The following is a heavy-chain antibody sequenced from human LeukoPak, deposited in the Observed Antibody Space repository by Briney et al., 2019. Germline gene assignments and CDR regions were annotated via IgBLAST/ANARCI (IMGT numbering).Heavy chain of an antibody. J-gene: IGHJ5*02. Sequence: PGGSLRLSCAASGFTFSSYWMHWVRQAPGKGLVWVSRINSDGSTTTYADSVKGRFTISRDDAKNTLYLQMNSLRAEGTAVYYCVRGGESTWSWGQGTLVTVSS. V-gene: IGHV3-74*01. CDR3: VRGGESTWS. CDR1: GFTFSSYW. CDR2: INSDGSTT. D-gene: IGHD2-15*01.